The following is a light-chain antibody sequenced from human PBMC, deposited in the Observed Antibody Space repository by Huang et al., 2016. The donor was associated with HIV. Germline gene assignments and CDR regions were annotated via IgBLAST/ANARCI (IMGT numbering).Light chain of an antibody. CDR3: QQRSNWLT. Sequence: EIVLTQSPATLSLPPGDRATLSCRASQNIGNYLAWYQQKPGQAPRLLIYDTSDRATGIPARFSGGGSGTDFTLTISSLEPEDFAVYFCQQRSNWLTFGGGTKVETK. CDR1: QNIGNY. V-gene: IGKV3-11*01. J-gene: IGKJ4*01. CDR2: DTS.